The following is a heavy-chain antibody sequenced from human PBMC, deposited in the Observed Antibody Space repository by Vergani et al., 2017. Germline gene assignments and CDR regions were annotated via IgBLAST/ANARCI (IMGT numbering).Heavy chain of an antibody. V-gene: IGHV3-30*03. D-gene: IGHD1-1*01. CDR3: ATKSCGTPGCQIGYFRE. CDR2: ISYDGTQK. CDR1: GFTSGFYG. J-gene: IGHJ1*01. Sequence: QVHLVESGGGVVQPGRSLRLSCVVSGFTSGFYGMHWVRQAPGKGLEWVAVISYDGTQKYYADSVKGRFTIPRDNSKSTLYLQMNSLRTEDTAVYYCATKSCGTPGCQIGYFREWGQGTLVTVSS.